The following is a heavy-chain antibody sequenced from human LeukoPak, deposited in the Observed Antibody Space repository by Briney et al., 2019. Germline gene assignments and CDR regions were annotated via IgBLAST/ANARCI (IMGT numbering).Heavy chain of an antibody. V-gene: IGHV4-39*01. J-gene: IGHJ2*01. CDR2: FYYSGSS. CDR1: GGSITSDDHY. CDR3: ARTTAAIMSPFYFDL. Sequence: SETLSLTCAVSGGSITSDDHYWGWIRQPPGKGLEWVGSFYYSGSSYYNPSLRSRITISVDTSKNQFSLNLRSMTAADTAVYYCARTTAAIMSPFYFDLWGRGTLVTVSS. D-gene: IGHD5-24*01.